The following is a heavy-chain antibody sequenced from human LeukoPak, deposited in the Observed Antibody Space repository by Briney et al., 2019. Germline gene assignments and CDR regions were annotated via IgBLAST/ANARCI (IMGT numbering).Heavy chain of an antibody. Sequence: PGGSLRLSCAASGFTFSSYSMNWVRQAPGKGLEWVSYISSSTIYYADSVKGRFTISRDNAKNSLYLQMNSLRAEDTAVYYCIVLAVAGTFGFDYWGQGTLVTVSS. V-gene: IGHV3-48*01. J-gene: IGHJ4*02. CDR3: IVLAVAGTFGFDY. CDR1: GFTFSSYS. D-gene: IGHD6-19*01. CDR2: ISSSTI.